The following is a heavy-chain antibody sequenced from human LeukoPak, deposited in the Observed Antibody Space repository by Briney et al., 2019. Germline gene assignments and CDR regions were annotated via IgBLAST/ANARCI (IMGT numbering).Heavy chain of an antibody. CDR1: GGSISSYY. D-gene: IGHD6-13*01. Sequence: PSEPLSLTCTVSGGSISSYYWSWIRQPPGKGLEWIAYISYSGSTNYNPSLKSRVTISVDTSKNQFSLKLSSVTAADTAVYYCARNIAAAGNWRDWFDPWGQGTLVTVSS. J-gene: IGHJ5*02. CDR2: ISYSGST. CDR3: ARNIAAAGNWRDWFDP. V-gene: IGHV4-59*01.